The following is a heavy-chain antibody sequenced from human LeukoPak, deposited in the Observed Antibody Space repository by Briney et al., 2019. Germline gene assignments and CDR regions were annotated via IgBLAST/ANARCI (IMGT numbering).Heavy chain of an antibody. CDR3: ARERSSGSYPLDFDY. D-gene: IGHD1-26*01. J-gene: IGHJ4*02. CDR2: IYYSGST. V-gene: IGHV4-39*02. Sequence: SETLSLTCTVSGGSISSSSYYWGWIRQPPGKGLEWIGSIYYSGSTYYNPSLKSRVTISVGTSKNQFSLKLSSVTAADTAVYYCARERSSGSYPLDFDYWGQGTLVTVSS. CDR1: GGSISSSSYY.